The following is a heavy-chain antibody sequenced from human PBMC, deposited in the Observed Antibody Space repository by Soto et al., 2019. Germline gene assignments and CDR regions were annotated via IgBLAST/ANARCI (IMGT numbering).Heavy chain of an antibody. Sequence: PGGSLRLSCAASGFTFSSYWMSWVRQAPGKGLEWVANIKQDGSEKYYVDSVKGRFTISRDNAKNSLYLQMNSLRAEDTAVYYCARPVLRYFDWFPDAFDIWGQGTMVTVS. CDR1: GFTFSSYW. J-gene: IGHJ3*02. V-gene: IGHV3-7*01. CDR2: IKQDGSEK. D-gene: IGHD3-9*01. CDR3: ARPVLRYFDWFPDAFDI.